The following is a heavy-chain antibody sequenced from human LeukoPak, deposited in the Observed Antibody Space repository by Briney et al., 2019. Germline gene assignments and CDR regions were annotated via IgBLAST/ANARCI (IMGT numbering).Heavy chain of an antibody. D-gene: IGHD2-2*01. CDR3: ARDTHCSSTSCPPDY. CDR1: GGSISSGDYY. CDR2: IYYSGST. V-gene: IGHV4-30-4*01. Sequence: SQTLSLTCTVPGGSISSGDYYWSWIRQPPGKGLEWIGYIYYSGSTYYNPSLKSRVTISVDTSKNQFSLKLSSVTAADTAVYYCARDTHCSSTSCPPDYWGQGTLVTVSS. J-gene: IGHJ4*02.